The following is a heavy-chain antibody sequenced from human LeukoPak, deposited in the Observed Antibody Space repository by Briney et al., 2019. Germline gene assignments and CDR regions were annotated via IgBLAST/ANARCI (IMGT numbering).Heavy chain of an antibody. CDR1: GFSLRSYA. CDR3: ARDARYSGSFTGYFDY. CDR2: ISYDGSIK. Sequence: PGGSLRLSCVASGFSLRSYAMYWVRQAPGKGLEWVALISYDGSIKLYADSVKGRFTISRDNSKNTLNLQMNSLRAEDTAVYYCARDARYSGSFTGYFDYWGQGTLSPSPQ. V-gene: IGHV3-30-3*01. D-gene: IGHD1-26*01. J-gene: IGHJ4*02.